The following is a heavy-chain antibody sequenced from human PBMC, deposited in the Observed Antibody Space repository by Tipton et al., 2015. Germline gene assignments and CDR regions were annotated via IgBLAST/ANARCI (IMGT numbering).Heavy chain of an antibody. CDR1: AYSISTDYY. D-gene: IGHD3-9*01. V-gene: IGHV4-38-2*01. CDR2: ISHSGKT. CDR3: ACHDYDLLTRDYQTVDY. J-gene: IGHJ4*02. Sequence: TLSLTCAVSAYSISTDYYWVWIRQPPGKGLEWIGAISHSGKTYSNPSLKSRVTISADTSKNQFSLRLTSVTAADTAVYYCACHDYDLLTRDYQTVDYWGQGTRVPVPS.